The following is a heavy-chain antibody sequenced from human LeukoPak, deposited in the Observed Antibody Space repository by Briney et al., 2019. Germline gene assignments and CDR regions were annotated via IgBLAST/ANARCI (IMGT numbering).Heavy chain of an antibody. CDR3: ARDGDIQVGATKHYGMDA. CDR2: INPSGGST. V-gene: IGHV1-46*01. Sequence: ASVKVSCKASGYTFTRYYMHWVRQAPGQGLEWMGIINPSGGSTSFAQNFQGRVTMTRDTSTSIVYMELSSLRSEDTAVYYCARDGDIQVGATKHYGMDAWGQGTTVTVSS. J-gene: IGHJ6*02. CDR1: GYTFTRYY. D-gene: IGHD1-26*01.